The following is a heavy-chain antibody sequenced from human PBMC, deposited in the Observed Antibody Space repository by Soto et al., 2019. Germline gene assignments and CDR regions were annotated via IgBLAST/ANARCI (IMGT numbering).Heavy chain of an antibody. V-gene: IGHV3-11*06. CDR2: VSSDGGFT. J-gene: IGHJ4*02. CDR3: ARDPMGRGVPLDY. Sequence: QVQLVESGGGLVEPGGSLRLSCEASGFTFSDYHMRWIRQVPGRGLECLSYVSSDGGFTHYADSVQGRFTISRDNTKNSLFLEMKGLRAEDTALYFCARDPMGRGVPLDYWGPGTLVTVSS. D-gene: IGHD3-10*01. CDR1: GFTFSDYH.